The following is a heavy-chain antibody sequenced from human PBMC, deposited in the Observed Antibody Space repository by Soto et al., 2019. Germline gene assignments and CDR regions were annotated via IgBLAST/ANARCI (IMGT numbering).Heavy chain of an antibody. CDR1: GGTFSSYA. Sequence: QVQLVQSGAEVKKPGSSVKVSCKASGGTFSSYAISWVRQAPGQGLEWMGGIIPIFGTANYAQKFQGRVTITADESTSTSYMELSSLRSEDTAVDYWARGGRGELPPYDGMDVWGQGTTVTVSS. D-gene: IGHD1-26*01. J-gene: IGHJ6*02. V-gene: IGHV1-69*01. CDR2: IIPIFGTA. CDR3: ARGGRGELPPYDGMDV.